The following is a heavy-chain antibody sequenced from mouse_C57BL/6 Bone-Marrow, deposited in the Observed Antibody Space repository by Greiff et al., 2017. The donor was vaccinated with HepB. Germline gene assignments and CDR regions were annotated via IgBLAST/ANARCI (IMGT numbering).Heavy chain of an antibody. D-gene: IGHD1-3*01. J-gene: IGHJ4*01. CDR3: VRRDHNYYYAMDY. CDR2: INPSSGYT. V-gene: IGHV1-7*01. CDR1: GYTFTSYW. Sequence: VKLQQSGAELAKPGASVKLSCKASGYTFTSYWMHWVKQRPGQGLEWIGYINPSSGYTKCNQKFKDKATLTADKSSSTAYMQLSSLTYEDSAVYYCVRRDHNYYYAMDYWGQGTSVTVSS.